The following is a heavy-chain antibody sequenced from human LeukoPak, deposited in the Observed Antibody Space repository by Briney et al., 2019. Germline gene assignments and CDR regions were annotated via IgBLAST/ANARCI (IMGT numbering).Heavy chain of an antibody. CDR2: INHSGST. V-gene: IGHV4-34*01. D-gene: IGHD6-19*01. CDR1: GGSFSGYY. Sequence: SETLSLTCAVYGGSFSGYYWSWIRQPPGKGLEWIGEINHSGSTNYNPSLKSRVTISVDTSKNQFSLKLSSVTAADTAVYYCASSIAVAVAFDYWGQGTLVTVSS. J-gene: IGHJ4*02. CDR3: ASSIAVAVAFDY.